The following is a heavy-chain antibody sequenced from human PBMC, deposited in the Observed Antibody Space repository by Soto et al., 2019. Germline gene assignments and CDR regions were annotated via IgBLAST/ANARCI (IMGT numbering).Heavy chain of an antibody. CDR1: GYTLTELS. CDR2: FDPEDGET. CDR3: ATGPKYSSSWYYYYYGMDV. J-gene: IGHJ6*02. D-gene: IGHD6-13*01. Sequence: QVQLVQSGAEVKKRGASVKVSCKVSGYTLTELSMHWVRQAPGKGLEWMGGFDPEDGETIYAQKFQGRVTMTEDTSTDTDYMELSSLRSEDTAVYYCATGPKYSSSWYYYYYGMDVWGPGTTVTVSS. V-gene: IGHV1-24*01.